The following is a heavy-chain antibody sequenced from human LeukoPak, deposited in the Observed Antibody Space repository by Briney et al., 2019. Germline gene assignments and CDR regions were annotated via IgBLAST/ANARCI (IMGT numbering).Heavy chain of an antibody. Sequence: PGGSLRLSCAASGFTFSDYCMSWIRQAPGKGLEWVSYISSSGSTIYYADSVKGRFTISRDNAKNSLYLQMNSLRAEDTAVYYCARDHRPLPPRSHSSSWDYTDYWGQGTLVTVSS. V-gene: IGHV3-11*04. CDR2: ISSSGSTI. J-gene: IGHJ4*02. CDR3: ARDHRPLPPRSHSSSWDYTDY. D-gene: IGHD6-13*01. CDR1: GFTFSDYC.